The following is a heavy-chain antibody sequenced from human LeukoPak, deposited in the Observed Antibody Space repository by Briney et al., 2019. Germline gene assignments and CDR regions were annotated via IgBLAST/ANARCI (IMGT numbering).Heavy chain of an antibody. Sequence: EASVKVSCKASGGTFSSYAISWVRQAPGQGLEWMGGIIPIFGTANYAQKFQGRVTITADESTSTAYMELSSLRSEDTAVYYCAIDQPVAGVSNFDSWGQGTLVTVSS. J-gene: IGHJ4*02. CDR2: IIPIFGTA. V-gene: IGHV1-69*13. D-gene: IGHD6-19*01. CDR3: AIDQPVAGVSNFDS. CDR1: GGTFSSYA.